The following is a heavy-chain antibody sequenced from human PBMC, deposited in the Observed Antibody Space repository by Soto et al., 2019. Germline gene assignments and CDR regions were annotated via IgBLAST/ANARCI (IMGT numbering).Heavy chain of an antibody. CDR1: GGSISSGGYS. CDR2: IYHSGYT. V-gene: IGHV4-30-2*01. Sequence: QLQLQESGSGLVKPSQTLSLTCAVSGGSISSGGYSWIWIRQPPGKGLEWIGYIYHSGYTYYNPSLKSRVTMSADRSKNQFSLKLSSVTAADTAGYYCARAHYGDYGYGMDVWGQGTTVTVSS. J-gene: IGHJ6*02. CDR3: ARAHYGDYGYGMDV. D-gene: IGHD4-17*01.